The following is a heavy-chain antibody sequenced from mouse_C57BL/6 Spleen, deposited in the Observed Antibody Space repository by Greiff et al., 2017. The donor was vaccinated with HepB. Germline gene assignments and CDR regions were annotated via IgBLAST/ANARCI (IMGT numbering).Heavy chain of an antibody. J-gene: IGHJ3*01. CDR2: IDPSDSET. CDR1: GYTFTSYW. D-gene: IGHD4-1*01. Sequence: QVQLKQPGAELVRPGSSVKLSCKASGYTFTSYWMHWVKQRPIQGLEWIGNIDPSDSETHYNQKFKDKATLTVDKSSSTAYMQLSSLTSEDSAVYYCARTATGTRAWFAYWGQGTLVTVSA. V-gene: IGHV1-52*01. CDR3: ARTATGTRAWFAY.